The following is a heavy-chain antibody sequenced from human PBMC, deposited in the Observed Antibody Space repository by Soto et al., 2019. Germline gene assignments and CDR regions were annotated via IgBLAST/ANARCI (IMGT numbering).Heavy chain of an antibody. D-gene: IGHD1-1*01. Sequence: PSQTLSLTCAISGDSISRSSVAWNWIRQSPSRGLEWLGRTFYRSKWYNNYAASVSSRITINADTSKNQFSLQLASVTSEDTAVYFCARGINSVIDVWGQGTMVTVSS. CDR1: GDSISRSSVA. CDR2: TFYRSKWYN. V-gene: IGHV6-1*01. CDR3: ARGINSVIDV. J-gene: IGHJ3*01.